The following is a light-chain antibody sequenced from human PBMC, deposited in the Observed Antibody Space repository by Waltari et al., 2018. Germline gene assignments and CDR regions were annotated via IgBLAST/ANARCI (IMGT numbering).Light chain of an antibody. Sequence: QSALTQPASVSGSPGQSIPISCTGTSNDVGAYDFVSWYRQYPGEAPKLMIYDGMNRPSGVSDRFSGSKSANTASLTISGLQADDEGDYYCFACRGGNTLVFGGGTKVTVL. V-gene: IGLV2-14*03. CDR3: FACRGGNTLV. J-gene: IGLJ2*01. CDR1: SNDVGAYDF. CDR2: DGM.